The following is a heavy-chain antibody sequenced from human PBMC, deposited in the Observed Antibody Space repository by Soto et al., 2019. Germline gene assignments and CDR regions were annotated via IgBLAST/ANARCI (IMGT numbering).Heavy chain of an antibody. CDR1: GGSISSYY. J-gene: IGHJ6*02. Sequence: KTSETLSLTCTVSGGSISSYYWSWIRQPPGKGLEWIGYIYYSGSTNYNPSLKSRVTISVDTSKNQFSLKLSSVTAADTAVYYCARVMGYDSSGYPNPLYYYGMDVWGQGTTVTVSS. CDR2: IYYSGST. CDR3: ARVMGYDSSGYPNPLYYYGMDV. D-gene: IGHD3-22*01. V-gene: IGHV4-59*01.